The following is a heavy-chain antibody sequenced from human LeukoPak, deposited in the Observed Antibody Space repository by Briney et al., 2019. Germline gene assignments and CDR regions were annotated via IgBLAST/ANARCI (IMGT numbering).Heavy chain of an antibody. Sequence: PSETLSLTCTVSGGSISSSSYYWGWIRQPPGKGLEWIGSIYYSGSTYYNPSLKSRVTISVDTSKNQFSLKLSSVTAADTAVYYCASNDYSLDYYYYYMDVWGKGTTVTVSS. CDR3: ASNDYSLDYYYYYMDV. J-gene: IGHJ6*03. CDR1: GGSISSSSYY. D-gene: IGHD4-11*01. V-gene: IGHV4-39*01. CDR2: IYYSGST.